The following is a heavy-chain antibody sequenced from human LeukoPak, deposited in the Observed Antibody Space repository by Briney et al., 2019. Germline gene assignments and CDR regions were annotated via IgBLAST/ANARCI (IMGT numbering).Heavy chain of an antibody. Sequence: GGSLRLTCEPSGFIFSNYWMSWVRQAPGKGLEWVASINEGGSEKYYLDSVKGRFTISRGNARDSLYLQMDSLRVEDTAVYYCVKLRNDAGLEYWGQGTLVTVSS. CDR2: INEGGSEK. D-gene: IGHD1-1*01. CDR3: VKLRNDAGLEY. CDR1: GFIFSNYW. V-gene: IGHV3-7*03. J-gene: IGHJ4*02.